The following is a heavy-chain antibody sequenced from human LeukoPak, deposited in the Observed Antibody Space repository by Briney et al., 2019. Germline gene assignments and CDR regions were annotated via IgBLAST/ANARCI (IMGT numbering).Heavy chain of an antibody. D-gene: IGHD5-12*01. CDR2: IIPIFGTA. J-gene: IGHJ4*02. Sequence: SVKVSCEASGGTFSSYAISWVRQAPGQGLEWMGGIIPIFGTANYAQKFQGRVTITADESTSTAYMELSSLRSEDTAVYYCARSGGYSGYDPPFDYWGQGTLVTVSS. CDR3: ARSGGYSGYDPPFDY. CDR1: GGTFSSYA. V-gene: IGHV1-69*13.